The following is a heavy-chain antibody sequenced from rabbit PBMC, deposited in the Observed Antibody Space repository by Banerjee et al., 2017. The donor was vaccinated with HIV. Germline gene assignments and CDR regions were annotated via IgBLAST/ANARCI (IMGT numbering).Heavy chain of an antibody. D-gene: IGHD6-1*01. Sequence: QSLEESGGGLVKPGASLTLTCTASGFSFSNSKWVFWVRQEPGRGRELIACIWGSSGSTWYAGWAKGRFTISRTSSTTVTLQMTSLTAADTATYFCARALGIGYDFKWWGQGPLVP. CDR2: IWGSSGST. CDR1: GFSFSNSKW. CDR3: ARALGIGYDFKW. J-gene: IGHJ3*01. V-gene: IGHV1S40*01.